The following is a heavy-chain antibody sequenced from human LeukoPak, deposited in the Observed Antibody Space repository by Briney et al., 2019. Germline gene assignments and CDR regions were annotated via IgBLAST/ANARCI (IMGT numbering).Heavy chain of an antibody. CDR1: GGSFSGYY. Sequence: SETLSLTCAVYGGSFSGYYWSWIRQPPGKGLEWIGEINHSGSTNYNPSLKSRVAISVDTSKNQFSLKLSSVTAADTAVYYCAGSFSGTVIFRYWGQGTLVTVSS. CDR2: INHSGST. CDR3: AGSFSGTVIFRY. D-gene: IGHD3/OR15-3a*01. V-gene: IGHV4-34*01. J-gene: IGHJ4*02.